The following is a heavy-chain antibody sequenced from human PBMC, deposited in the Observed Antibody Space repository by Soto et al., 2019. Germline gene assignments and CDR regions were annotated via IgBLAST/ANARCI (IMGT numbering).Heavy chain of an antibody. Sequence: EVQLVESGGGLVQPGRSLRLSCVASGFTFDDYAMHWVRQAPGKGLEWVSGISWNSRSIGYADSVKGRFTISRDSAKNSLYLQMKTLRPEDTAFYYCARVDSQDFDWMQPFGLWGQGTLVTVSS. J-gene: IGHJ5*02. V-gene: IGHV3-9*01. D-gene: IGHD3-9*01. CDR1: GFTFDDYA. CDR2: ISWNSRSI. CDR3: ARVDSQDFDWMQPFGL.